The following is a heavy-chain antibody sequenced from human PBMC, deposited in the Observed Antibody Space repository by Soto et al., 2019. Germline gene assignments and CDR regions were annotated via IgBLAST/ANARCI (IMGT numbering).Heavy chain of an antibody. CDR3: ARLYETSNYYFLAWFDP. J-gene: IGHJ5*02. D-gene: IGHD3-22*01. Sequence: PGESLKISCKTSGYNFTANWIAWVRQVPGKGLEYMGRIDPDDSYSNYSPSVEGHVTLSVDKSVNTAFLQWSSLKASDTAMYYCARLYETSNYYFLAWFDPWGQGTLVTVSS. V-gene: IGHV5-10-1*01. CDR1: GYNFTANW. CDR2: IDPDDSYS.